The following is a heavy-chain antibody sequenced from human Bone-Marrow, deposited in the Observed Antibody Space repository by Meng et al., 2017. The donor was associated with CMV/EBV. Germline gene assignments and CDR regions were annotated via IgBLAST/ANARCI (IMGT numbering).Heavy chain of an antibody. V-gene: IGHV4-61*01. CDR2: TYNSGST. CDR1: SVSSGSYY. Sequence: SVSSGSYYWSWIRQPPGKGLEWIGYTYNSGSTNYNPSLKSRVTISIDTSKNQFSLKVSSVTAADTAVYYCARGGDYDFWSGPSPDYWGQGALVTVSS. J-gene: IGHJ4*02. CDR3: ARGGDYDFWSGPSPDY. D-gene: IGHD3-3*01.